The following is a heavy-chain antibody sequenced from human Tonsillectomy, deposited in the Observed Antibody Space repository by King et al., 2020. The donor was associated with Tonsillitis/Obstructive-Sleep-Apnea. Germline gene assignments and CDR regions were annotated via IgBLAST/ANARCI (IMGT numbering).Heavy chain of an antibody. CDR1: GFTFRNYA. D-gene: IGHD3-3*01. Sequence: VQLVESGGGVVQPGRSLRLSCAASGFTFRNYAMHWVRQAPGKGLEWVALIWFDGSNKYYADSVRGRFSISRDNSKSTLYLQMNSLRAEDTAVYYCAIDPTEKFDFWSAPPGYWGQGTLVTVSS. CDR3: AIDPTEKFDFWSAPPGY. J-gene: IGHJ4*02. CDR2: IWFDGSNK. V-gene: IGHV3-33*01.